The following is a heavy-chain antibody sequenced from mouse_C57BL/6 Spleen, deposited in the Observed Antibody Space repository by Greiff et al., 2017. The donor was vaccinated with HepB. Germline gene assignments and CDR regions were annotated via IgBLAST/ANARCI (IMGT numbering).Heavy chain of an antibody. Sequence: QVHVKQSGAELVRPGASVTLSCKASGYTFTDYEMHWVKQTPVHGLEWIGAIDPETGGTAYNQKFKGKAILTADKSSSTAYMELRSLTSEDSAVYYCTRGNGYYTYAMDYWGQGTSVTVSS. CDR2: IDPETGGT. V-gene: IGHV1-15*01. J-gene: IGHJ4*01. CDR3: TRGNGYYTYAMDY. D-gene: IGHD2-3*01. CDR1: GYTFTDYE.